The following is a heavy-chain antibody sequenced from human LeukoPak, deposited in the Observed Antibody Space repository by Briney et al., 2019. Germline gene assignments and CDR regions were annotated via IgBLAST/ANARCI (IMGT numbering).Heavy chain of an antibody. CDR3: ARGIYYGSGRGPMDV. Sequence: ASVKVSCKASGYTFITYAMHWVRQAPGQRPEWMGWINVGNGNTVYPQKFQGRVTISRDTSASIAYMELSSLRSEDTAVYYCARGIYYGSGRGPMDVWGQGTTVTVSS. CDR2: INVGNGNT. D-gene: IGHD3-10*01. CDR1: GYTFITYA. J-gene: IGHJ6*02. V-gene: IGHV1-3*01.